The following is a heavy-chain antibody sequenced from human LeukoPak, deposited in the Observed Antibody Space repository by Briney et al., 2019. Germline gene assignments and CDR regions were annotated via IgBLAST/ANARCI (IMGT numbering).Heavy chain of an antibody. J-gene: IGHJ4*02. D-gene: IGHD3-10*01. V-gene: IGHV3-23*01. CDR3: AKEAQLLWFGESSYYFDY. CDR2: ISGSGGST. CDR1: GFTFSSYA. Sequence: GGSLRLSCAASGFTFSSYAMSWVRQAPGKGLEWVSAISGSGGSTYYADSVKGRFTISRDNSKNTLYLQMNSLRAEDTAVYYCAKEAQLLWFGESSYYFDYWGQETLVTVSS.